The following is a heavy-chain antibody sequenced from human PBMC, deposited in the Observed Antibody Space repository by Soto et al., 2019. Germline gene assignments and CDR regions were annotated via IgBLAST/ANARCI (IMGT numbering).Heavy chain of an antibody. CDR3: ARPVAAVYYYYGMDV. Sequence: QVQLVESGGGVVQPGRSLRLSCAASGFTFSSYAMHWVRQAPGKGLEWVAAISYDGSNKYYADSVKGRFTISRGNSKNTLYLQMNSLRAEDTAVYYCARPVAAVYYYYGMDVWGQGTTVTVSS. D-gene: IGHD2-15*01. CDR2: ISYDGSNK. V-gene: IGHV3-30-3*01. CDR1: GFTFSSYA. J-gene: IGHJ6*02.